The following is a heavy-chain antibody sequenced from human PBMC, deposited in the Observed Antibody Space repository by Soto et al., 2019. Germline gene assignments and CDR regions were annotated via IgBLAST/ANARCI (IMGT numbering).Heavy chain of an antibody. D-gene: IGHD6-6*01. Sequence: WVSLRLCCAASGFNFINCAMSWVRQTPGKGLEWVSAITGGGDDTYYADSVKGRFTISRDNSKNTVSLQMDSLRDEDSALYYCVKGSASGRPYYFPHWGQGALVTVSS. J-gene: IGHJ4*02. CDR1: GFNFINCA. CDR2: ITGGGDDT. CDR3: VKGSASGRPYYFPH. V-gene: IGHV3-23*01.